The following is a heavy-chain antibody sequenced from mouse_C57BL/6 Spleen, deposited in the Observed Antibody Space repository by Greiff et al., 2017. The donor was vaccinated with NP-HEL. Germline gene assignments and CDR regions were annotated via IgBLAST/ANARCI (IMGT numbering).Heavy chain of an antibody. CDR1: GYTFTSYG. V-gene: IGHV1-81*01. Sequence: QVQLQQSGAELARPGASVKLSCKASGYTFTSYGISWVKQRTGQGLEWIGEIYPRSGNTYYNEKFKGKATLTADKSSSTAYMELRSLTSEDSAVYFCARSLGYRYDYSYYFDYWGQGTTLTVSS. CDR2: IYPRSGNT. CDR3: ARSLGYRYDYSYYFDY. D-gene: IGHD2-4*01. J-gene: IGHJ2*01.